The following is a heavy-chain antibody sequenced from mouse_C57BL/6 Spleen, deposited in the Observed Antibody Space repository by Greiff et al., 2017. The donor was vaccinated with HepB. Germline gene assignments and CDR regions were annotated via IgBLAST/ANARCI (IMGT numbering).Heavy chain of an antibody. J-gene: IGHJ2*01. Sequence: VQLQQSGAELAKPGASVKLSCKASGYTFTSYWMHWVKQRPGQGLEWIGYINPNSGSTKYNQKFKDKATLTADKSYSTAYMQLNSLTYEDSAVYYYARNWVDYWGQGTTLTVAS. V-gene: IGHV1-7*01. CDR3: ARNWVDY. D-gene: IGHD4-1*01. CDR1: GYTFTSYW. CDR2: INPNSGST.